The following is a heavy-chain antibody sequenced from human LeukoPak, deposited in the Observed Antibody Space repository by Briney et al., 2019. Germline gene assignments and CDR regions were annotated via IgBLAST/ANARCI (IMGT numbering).Heavy chain of an antibody. CDR2: INNDGSGK. CDR1: GFTFTDFW. J-gene: IGHJ6*04. Sequence: GGSLLLSCTFSGFTFTDFWMKWVRPAPGKGLEWVASINNDGSGKYSVDSVRGRVTISRDNAKNSLHLQINSLTVEDTAIYYCVRDDGDVWGKGTTVTVSS. V-gene: IGHV3-7*03. CDR3: VRDDGDV.